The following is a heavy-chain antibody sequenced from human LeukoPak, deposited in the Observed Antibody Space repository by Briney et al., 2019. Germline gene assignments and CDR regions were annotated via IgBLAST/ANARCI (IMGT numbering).Heavy chain of an antibody. CDR2: VNHRGDT. Sequence: SETLSLTCAVYGGSFTGYYWSWIRQSPGKGLQWSAEVNHRGDTNYNPSVKGRVTISVDTSKNQFSLKVTSLTAADTAVYYCARGPTISETGYFDCWGQGTLVTVSS. CDR1: GGSFTGYY. D-gene: IGHD1-1*01. CDR3: ARGPTISETGYFDC. J-gene: IGHJ4*03. V-gene: IGHV4-34*01.